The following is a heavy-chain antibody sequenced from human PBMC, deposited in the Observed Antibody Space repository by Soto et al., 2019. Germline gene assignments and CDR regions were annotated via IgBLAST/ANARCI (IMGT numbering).Heavy chain of an antibody. Sequence: EVQLVESGGGLVKPGGSLRLSCAASGFTFSRYSMNWVRQAPGKGLEWVSSITSSSTYLYYADSVKGRFTISRDDAKNSLYLQMNSLRAEDTAVYYCARDLAAACYWGQGTLVTVSS. V-gene: IGHV3-21*01. CDR1: GFTFSRYS. D-gene: IGHD6-13*01. J-gene: IGHJ4*02. CDR2: ITSSSTYL. CDR3: ARDLAAACY.